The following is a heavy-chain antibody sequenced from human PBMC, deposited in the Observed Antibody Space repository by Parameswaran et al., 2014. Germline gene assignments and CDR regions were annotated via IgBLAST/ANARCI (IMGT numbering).Heavy chain of an antibody. J-gene: IGHJ4*02. CDR2: IKSKTEGGTT. CDR3: TTGIDY. D-gene: IGHD1-26*01. V-gene: IGHV3-15*01. Sequence: RWIRQPPGKGLEWVGRIKSKTEGGTTDYAAPVKGRFTISRDDSKNTLYLQMSSLKTEDTAVYYCTTGIDYWGQGTLVTVSS.